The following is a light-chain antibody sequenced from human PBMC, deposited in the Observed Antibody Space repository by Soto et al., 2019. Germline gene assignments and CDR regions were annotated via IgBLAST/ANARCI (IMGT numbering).Light chain of an antibody. J-gene: IGKJ4*01. CDR3: QHYNVLPLT. V-gene: IGKV3-15*01. CDR2: DVS. CDR1: KNIWNK. Sequence: MTKCAATVSVSPGERVTLSCRASKNIWNKLDWYQQKPGQTPRLLMYDVSSRASGIPARFTGSVSRTENILTIYSLQSEDFAVYYCQHYNVLPLTFGGGTKVDI.